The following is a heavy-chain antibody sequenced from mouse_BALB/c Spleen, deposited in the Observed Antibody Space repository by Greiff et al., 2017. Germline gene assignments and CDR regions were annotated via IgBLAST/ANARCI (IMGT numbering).Heavy chain of an antibody. J-gene: IGHJ2*01. CDR3: ARSRTTYYRYDLDY. CDR1: GFNIKDYY. Sequence: VQLKQSGAELVRPGALVKLSCKASGFNIKDYYMHWVKQRPEQGLEWIGWIDPENGNTIYDPKFQGKASITADTSSNTAYLQLSSLTSEDTAVYYCARSRTTYYRYDLDYWGQGTTLTVSS. V-gene: IGHV14-1*02. D-gene: IGHD2-14*01. CDR2: IDPENGNT.